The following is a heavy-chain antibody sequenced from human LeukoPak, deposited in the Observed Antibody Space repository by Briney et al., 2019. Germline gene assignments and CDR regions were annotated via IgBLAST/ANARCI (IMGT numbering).Heavy chain of an antibody. V-gene: IGHV1-8*01. D-gene: IGHD2-21*01. J-gene: IGHJ1*01. Sequence: ASVKVSCKASGYTFTSYDINWVRQATGQGLEWMGWMNPNSGNTGYAQKFQGRVTMTRNTSISTAYMELSRLKSEDTAVYYCARDSSEFRSLIPHWGQGTLVTVSS. CDR1: GYTFTSYD. CDR2: MNPNSGNT. CDR3: ARDSSEFRSLIPH.